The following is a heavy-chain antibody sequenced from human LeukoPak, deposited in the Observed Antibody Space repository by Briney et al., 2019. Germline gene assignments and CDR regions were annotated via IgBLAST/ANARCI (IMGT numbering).Heavy chain of an antibody. V-gene: IGHV3-53*01. Sequence: GGSLRLSCAASGFTFSSYAMSWVRQAPGKGLEWVSVIYSGGSTYYADSVKGRFTISRDNSKNTLYLQMNSLRAEDTAVYYCARGDFWSGPPSYWGQGTLVTVSS. CDR3: ARGDFWSGPPSY. CDR1: GFTFSSYA. D-gene: IGHD3-3*01. J-gene: IGHJ4*02. CDR2: IYSGGST.